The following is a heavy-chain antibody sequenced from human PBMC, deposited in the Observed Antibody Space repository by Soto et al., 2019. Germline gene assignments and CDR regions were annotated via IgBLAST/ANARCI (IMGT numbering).Heavy chain of an antibody. Sequence: QLQLQESGPGLVKPSETLSLTCTVSGGSISSSSYYWGWIRQPPGKGLEWIGSIYYSGSTYYNPSRKSRVTISVDTSKTQLSLKLSSVTAADTALYYCARLGLAAGTNFDYWGQGTLVTVSS. CDR3: ARLGLAAGTNFDY. CDR1: GGSISSSSYY. J-gene: IGHJ4*02. V-gene: IGHV4-39*01. D-gene: IGHD6-13*01. CDR2: IYYSGST.